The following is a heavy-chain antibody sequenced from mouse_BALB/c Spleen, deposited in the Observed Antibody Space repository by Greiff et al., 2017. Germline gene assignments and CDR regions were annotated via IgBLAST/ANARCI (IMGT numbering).Heavy chain of an antibody. J-gene: IGHJ2*01. D-gene: IGHD2-4*01. Sequence: EVQGVESGGGLVKPGGSLKLSCAASGFTFSSYAMSWVRQTPEKRLEWVASISSGGSTYYPDSVKGRFTISRDNARNILYLQMSSLRSEDTAMYYCARVYYDYAYFDYWGQGTTLTVSS. CDR3: ARVYYDYAYFDY. V-gene: IGHV5-6-5*01. CDR2: ISSGGST. CDR1: GFTFSSYA.